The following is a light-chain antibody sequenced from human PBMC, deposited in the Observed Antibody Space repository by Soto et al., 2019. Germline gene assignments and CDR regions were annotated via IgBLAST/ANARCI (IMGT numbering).Light chain of an antibody. V-gene: IGKV3-20*01. Sequence: EIVLTQSPGTLSLSPGESATLSCRASQSVSASYLAWYQQKPGQAPRLLIYGASSRATGIPDRFSAGGSGTDFTFTISRLEPEDFAVYYCQQFGSSPVTFGHGTKVEIK. CDR1: QSVSASY. CDR2: GAS. CDR3: QQFGSSPVT. J-gene: IGKJ2*01.